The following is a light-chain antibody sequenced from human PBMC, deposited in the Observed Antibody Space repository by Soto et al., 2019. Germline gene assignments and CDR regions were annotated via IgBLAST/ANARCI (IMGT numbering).Light chain of an antibody. CDR2: GAS. J-gene: IGKJ4*02. V-gene: IGKV3-15*01. CDR3: QQYHNWSQT. Sequence: VMTQAPATLSASAGERGTVSCRASQTINRNVAWYQLKDGQVPRLVIYGASTRDTDIPARFSGSGSGTEFTLTITSLQSEDFAEYHCQQYHNWSQTFGGGTKVDIK. CDR1: QTINRN.